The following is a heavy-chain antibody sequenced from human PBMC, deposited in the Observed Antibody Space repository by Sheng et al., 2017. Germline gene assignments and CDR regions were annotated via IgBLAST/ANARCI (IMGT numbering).Heavy chain of an antibody. CDR2: VQYIVEDT. V-gene: IGHV4-34*01. D-gene: IGHD2-8*02. CDR1: GGSFSGYY. J-gene: IGHJ5*02. Sequence: QVQLQQWGAGLLKPSETLSLTCAVYGGSFSGYYWSWIRQPPRKGREVDWGKVQYIVEDTNYNPSLKSRVTISVDTSKNQFSLKLSSVTAADTAVYYCARGHVLVVYARQTWGWGWVRTPWGQEPVVTV. CDR3: ARGHVLVVYARQTWGWGWVRTP.